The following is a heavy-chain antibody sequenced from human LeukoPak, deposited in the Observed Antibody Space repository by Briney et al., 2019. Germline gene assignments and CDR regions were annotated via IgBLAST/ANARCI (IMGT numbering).Heavy chain of an antibody. CDR1: GFTFTTYW. CDR3: AKPPYTNDNYY. Sequence: GGSLRLSCAASGFTFTTYWMGWVRQAPGKGLEWVANIKQDGTEKYYVDSVKGRFTISRDNSKNTLYLQMNSLRAEDTAIYYCAKPPYTNDNYYWGQGTLVTVSS. J-gene: IGHJ4*02. V-gene: IGHV3-7*03. CDR2: IKQDGTEK. D-gene: IGHD2-2*02.